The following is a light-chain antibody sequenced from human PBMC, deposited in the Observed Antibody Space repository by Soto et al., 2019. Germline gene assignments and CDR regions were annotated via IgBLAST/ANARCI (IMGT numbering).Light chain of an antibody. V-gene: IGKV2D-29*02. CDR3: MQSIQFPIT. CDR1: ESLLHSDLKTH. CDR2: EGS. Sequence: IVMTQTPLSLSVSPGQPASISCNSSESLLHSDLKTHLYWYLQKAGQSPQLLIFEGSNRFSGVPDRFSGSGSGADFLLKISRVEAEDVGVYYCMQSIQFPITFGQGTRLEIK. J-gene: IGKJ5*01.